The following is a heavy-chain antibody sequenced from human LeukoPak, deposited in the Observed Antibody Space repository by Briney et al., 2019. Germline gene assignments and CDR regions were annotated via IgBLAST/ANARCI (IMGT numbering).Heavy chain of an antibody. CDR3: ARGDCSSTSCYIEYYFDY. CDR1: GFTFSSYS. CDR2: ISSSSSYI. D-gene: IGHD2-2*02. V-gene: IGHV3-21*01. Sequence: GGSLRLSCAASGFTFSSYSMNWVRQAPGKGLEWVSSISSSSSYIYYAGSVKGRFTISRDNAKNSLYLQMNSLRAEDTAVYYCARGDCSSTSCYIEYYFDYWGQGTLVTVSS. J-gene: IGHJ4*02.